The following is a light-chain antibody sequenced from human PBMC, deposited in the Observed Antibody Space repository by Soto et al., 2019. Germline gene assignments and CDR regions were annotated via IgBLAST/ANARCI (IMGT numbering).Light chain of an antibody. CDR2: DVS. Sequence: QSALTQPASVSGSPGQSITISCTGTSSDVGAYNYVSWYQHPPGKAPELMIYDVSSRPSGISHRFSGSKSGSMASLTISGLQAEDEADYYCTSYTSGATLIFGGGTKLTVL. V-gene: IGLV2-14*03. CDR3: TSYTSGATLI. J-gene: IGLJ2*01. CDR1: SSDVGAYNY.